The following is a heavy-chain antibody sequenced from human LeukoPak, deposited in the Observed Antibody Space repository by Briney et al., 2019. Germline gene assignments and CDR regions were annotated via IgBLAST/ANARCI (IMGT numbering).Heavy chain of an antibody. J-gene: IGHJ4*02. V-gene: IGHV4-4*07. CDR3: ARDRSPHYYDSSGRSMNYYFDY. CDR1: GGSISSYY. D-gene: IGHD3-22*01. CDR2: IYTSGST. Sequence: PSETLSLTCTVSGGSISSYYWSWTRQPAGKGLEWIGRIYTSGSTNYNPSLKSRVTMSVDTSKNQFSLKLSSVTAADTAVYYCARDRSPHYYDSSGRSMNYYFDYWGQGTLVTVSS.